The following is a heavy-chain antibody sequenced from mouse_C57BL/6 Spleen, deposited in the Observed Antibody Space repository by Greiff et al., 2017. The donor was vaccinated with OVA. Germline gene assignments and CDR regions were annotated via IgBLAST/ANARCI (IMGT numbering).Heavy chain of an antibody. D-gene: IGHD2-5*01. V-gene: IGHV1-54*01. Sequence: QVQLQQSGAELVRPGTSVKVSCKASGYAFTNYLIEWVKQRPGQGLEWIGVINPGSGGTNYNEKFKGKATLTADKSSSTAYMQLSSLTSEDSAVYFCARSYSNFDVWGTGTTVTVAS. CDR1: GYAFTNYL. CDR2: INPGSGGT. J-gene: IGHJ1*03. CDR3: ARSYSNFDV.